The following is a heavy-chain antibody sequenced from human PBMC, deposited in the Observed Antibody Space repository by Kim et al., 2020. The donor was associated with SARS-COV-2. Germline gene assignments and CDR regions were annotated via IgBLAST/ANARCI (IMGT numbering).Heavy chain of an antibody. V-gene: IGHV3-30*18. J-gene: IGHJ4*02. CDR2: ISYDGSNK. CDR3: AKEYSGSYYSLDY. D-gene: IGHD1-26*01. Sequence: GGSLRLSCAASGFTFSSYGMHWVRQAPGKGLEWGAVISYDGSNKYYADSVKGRFTISRDNSKNTLYLQMNSLRAEDTAVYYCAKEYSGSYYSLDYWGQGT. CDR1: GFTFSSYG.